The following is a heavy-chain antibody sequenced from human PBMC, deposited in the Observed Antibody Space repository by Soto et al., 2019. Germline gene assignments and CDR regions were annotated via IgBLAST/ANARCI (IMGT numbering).Heavy chain of an antibody. CDR2: INAGNGNT. D-gene: IGHD2-15*01. V-gene: IGHV1-3*01. Sequence: ASVKVSCKASGYTFTSYAMHWVRQAPGQRLEWMGWINAGNGNTKYSQKFQGRVTITRDTSASTAYMELSSLRPEDTAVYYCATYGVYCSGGGCYRRTFDYWGQGTLVTVSS. CDR3: ATYGVYCSGGGCYRRTFDY. J-gene: IGHJ4*02. CDR1: GYTFTSYA.